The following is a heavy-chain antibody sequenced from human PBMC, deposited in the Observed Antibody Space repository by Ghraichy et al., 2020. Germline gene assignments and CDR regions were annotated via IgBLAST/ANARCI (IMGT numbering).Heavy chain of an antibody. J-gene: IGHJ4*02. D-gene: IGHD6-19*01. Sequence: LSLTCAASGFTVSSNYMSWVRQAPGKGLEWVSVIYSGGTTYYADSVKGRFTISRDNSKNTLYLQMNSLRVEDTAVYYCARVPGSVAGPFDCWGQGTLVTVSS. CDR2: IYSGGTT. CDR1: GFTVSSNY. CDR3: ARVPGSVAGPFDC. V-gene: IGHV3-53*01.